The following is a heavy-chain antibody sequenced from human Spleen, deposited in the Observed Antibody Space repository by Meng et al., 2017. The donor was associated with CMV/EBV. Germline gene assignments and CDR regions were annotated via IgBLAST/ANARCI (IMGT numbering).Heavy chain of an antibody. CDR2: IKQDGSDK. V-gene: IGHV3-7*01. CDR1: GFTVSSYW. CDR3: ARLAYDFWSAGRAGPPYYFDY. D-gene: IGHD3-3*01. Sequence: GESLKISCAASGFTVSSYWMSWVRQAPGKGLEWVANIKQDGSDKYYVDSVKGRFTISRDNANNSLSLQMNSLRAEDTAVYYCARLAYDFWSAGRAGPPYYFDYWGQRTLVTVSS. J-gene: IGHJ4*02.